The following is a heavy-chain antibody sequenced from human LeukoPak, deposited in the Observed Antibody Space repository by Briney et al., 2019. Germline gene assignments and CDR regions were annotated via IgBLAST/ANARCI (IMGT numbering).Heavy chain of an antibody. V-gene: IGHV3-7*01. J-gene: IGHJ4*02. CDR2: IKQDGSEK. CDR1: GFSFTTYW. Sequence: GESLRLSCAASGFSFTTYWMSWVRQAPGKGLEWVANIKQDGSEKYYVDSVKGRFTISRDNAKNSLYLQMNSLRVEDTAIYYCAKDGRTFPYCGQGTLVTVSS. CDR3: AKDGRTFPY. D-gene: IGHD3/OR15-3a*01.